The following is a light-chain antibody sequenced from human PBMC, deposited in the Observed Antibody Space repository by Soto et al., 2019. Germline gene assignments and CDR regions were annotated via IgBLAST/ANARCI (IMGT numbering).Light chain of an antibody. CDR1: SSNIESNT. J-gene: IGLJ2*01. V-gene: IGLV1-44*01. CDR3: AAWDDSLNGHLV. Sequence: QSVLTQPPSASGTPGQRVTISCSGSSSNIESNTVTWYQQLPGTALKLVIYSNYDRPSGVPDRFSGSTSGTSASLVIRGLQSEDEADYYCAAWDDSLNGHLVFGGGTKLTVL. CDR2: SNY.